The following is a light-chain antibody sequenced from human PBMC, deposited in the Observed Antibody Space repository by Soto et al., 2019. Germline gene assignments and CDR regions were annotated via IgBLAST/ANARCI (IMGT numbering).Light chain of an antibody. CDR3: QQYGSSPLS. Sequence: DTKMTQSTSSLPALVADRVKLTFRARQSTSSTLSCYQHKPGTAPKLRIYATSTLPSRVPSRVSGSGAGTEFTLTISRLQPQDFAIYDCQQYGSSPLSVGGGTKVDI. J-gene: IGKJ4*01. CDR1: QSTSST. V-gene: IGKV1-39*02. CDR2: ATS.